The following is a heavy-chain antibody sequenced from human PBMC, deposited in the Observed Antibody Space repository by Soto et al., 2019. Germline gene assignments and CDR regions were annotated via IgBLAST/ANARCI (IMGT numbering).Heavy chain of an antibody. CDR1: GFSLSKSGVG. J-gene: IGHJ4*02. CDR3: AHRQYNNTDWERGMFDY. Sequence: QIALKESGPTRVKPTQTLTLTCTFSGFSLSKSGVGVGWIRQPPGNDMECIGILYWDDDKRYSPSLKSRFTITKDTSKNQVVLTLTYMDLVDKGTYYCAHRQYNNTDWERGMFDYWSQGALVTVSS. CDR2: LYWDDDK. V-gene: IGHV2-5*02. D-gene: IGHD3-9*01.